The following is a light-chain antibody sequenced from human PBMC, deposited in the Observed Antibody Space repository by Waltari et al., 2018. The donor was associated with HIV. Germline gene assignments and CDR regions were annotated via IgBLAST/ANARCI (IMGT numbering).Light chain of an antibody. CDR2: WAS. J-gene: IGKJ4*01. V-gene: IGKV4-1*01. Sequence: DIVMTQSPKYLSVSLNETATINCKSSQSVFYTSNNKNFLAWFQQKPRQPPNPIIYWASTRESGVPDRFVGSGSGSHFTLTITYFQAEDVAIYYCHQYYAPPLTFGGGTRVDI. CDR1: QSVFYTSNNKNF. CDR3: HQYYAPPLT.